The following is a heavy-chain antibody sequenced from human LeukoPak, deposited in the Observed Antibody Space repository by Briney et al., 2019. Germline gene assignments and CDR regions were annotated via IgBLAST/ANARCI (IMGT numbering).Heavy chain of an antibody. Sequence: GGSLRLSCAASGFTFSNHWMIWVRQALGKGLEWVANIKQDGSERFYVDSVKGRFTISRDNAKNSLFLQMDSLRVEDTAVYYCAAYNLPPDAMGVWGQGTSVTVSS. J-gene: IGHJ6*02. CDR3: AAYNLPPDAMGV. D-gene: IGHD5-24*01. CDR1: GFTFSNHW. V-gene: IGHV3-7*01. CDR2: IKQDGSER.